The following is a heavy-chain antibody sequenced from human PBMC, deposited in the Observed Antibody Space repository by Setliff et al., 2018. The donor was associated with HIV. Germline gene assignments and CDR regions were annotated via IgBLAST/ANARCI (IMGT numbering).Heavy chain of an antibody. Sequence: ASVKVSCKASGYTFNNYGISWVRQAPGQGLEWMGWINTHSGYTNYAQNVHGRVTVTMDTSPSTAYMELRSLKSDDTAVYYCARGKTWLRFLDYWGQGTLVTVSS. CDR1: GYTFNNYG. V-gene: IGHV1-18*01. J-gene: IGHJ4*02. D-gene: IGHD5-12*01. CDR2: INTHSGYT. CDR3: ARGKTWLRFLDY.